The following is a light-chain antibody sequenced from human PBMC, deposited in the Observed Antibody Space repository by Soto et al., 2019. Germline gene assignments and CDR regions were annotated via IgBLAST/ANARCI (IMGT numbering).Light chain of an antibody. Sequence: QSALTQPASVSGSPGQSITISCTGTSSDVGSYNLVSWYQPHPGKAPKLMIYEGSKRPSGVSNRFSGSKSGNTASLTISGLQAEDEADYYCCSDAGSSTPWVFGGGTKLTVL. J-gene: IGLJ3*02. CDR2: EGS. CDR1: SSDVGSYNL. V-gene: IGLV2-23*01. CDR3: CSDAGSSTPWV.